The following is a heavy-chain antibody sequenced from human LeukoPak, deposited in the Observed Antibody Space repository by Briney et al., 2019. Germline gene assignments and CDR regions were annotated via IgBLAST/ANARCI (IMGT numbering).Heavy chain of an antibody. J-gene: IGHJ5*02. CDR2: INWNGGST. CDR3: ARDWDYGSGLNWFDP. V-gene: IGHV3-20*01. D-gene: IGHD3-10*01. Sequence: GGSLRLSCAASGFTFSSYAMSWVRQAPGKGLEWVSGINWNGGSTGYADSVKGRFTISRDNAKNSLYLQMNSLRAEDTALYHCARDWDYGSGLNWFDPWGQGTLVTVSS. CDR1: GFTFSSYA.